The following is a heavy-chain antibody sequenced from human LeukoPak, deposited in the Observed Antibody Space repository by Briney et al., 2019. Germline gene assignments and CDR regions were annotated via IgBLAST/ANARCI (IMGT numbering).Heavy chain of an antibody. J-gene: IGHJ4*02. D-gene: IGHD1-14*01. Sequence: GGSLRLSCAASGFTFSSYAMHWVRQAPGKGLEWVAVISYDGSNKYYADSVKGRFTISRDNSKNTLYLQMNSLRAEDTAVYYCAKANGKYYFDYWGQGTLVTVSS. CDR2: ISYDGSNK. V-gene: IGHV3-30-3*01. CDR3: AKANGKYYFDY. CDR1: GFTFSSYA.